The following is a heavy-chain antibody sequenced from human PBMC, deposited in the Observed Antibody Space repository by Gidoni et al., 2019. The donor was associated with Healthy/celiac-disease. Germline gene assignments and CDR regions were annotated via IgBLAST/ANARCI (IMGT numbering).Heavy chain of an antibody. CDR2: ST. J-gene: IGHJ4*02. V-gene: IGHV4-39*01. D-gene: IGHD3-10*01. Sequence: STYYNPSLKSRVTISVDTSKNQFSLKLSSVTAADTAVYYCARQSVLLWFGELGGYFDYWGQGTLVTVSS. CDR3: ARQSVLLWFGELGGYFDY.